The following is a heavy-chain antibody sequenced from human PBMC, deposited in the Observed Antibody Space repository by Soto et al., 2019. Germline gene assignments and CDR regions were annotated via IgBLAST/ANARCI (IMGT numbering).Heavy chain of an antibody. CDR1: GCSVNSGRYY. CDR3: ARSGSGSGWF. Sequence: SGTLSLTCTASGCSVNSGRYYWSWIRQPPGKGREWIGYIYYSGSTKYNPSLKSRVTLSVDTSKNQFSLKLSSMTAADTAVYYCARSGSGSGWFRGQGNLVTVSS. CDR2: IYYSGST. J-gene: IGHJ4*02. V-gene: IGHV4-61*01. D-gene: IGHD6-19*01.